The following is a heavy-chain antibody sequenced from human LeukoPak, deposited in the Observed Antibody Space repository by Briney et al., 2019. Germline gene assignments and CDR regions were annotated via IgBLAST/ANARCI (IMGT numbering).Heavy chain of an antibody. CDR1: GFTFSRHG. CDR3: ARDRAWNYFDY. CDR2: ISNDGSRK. D-gene: IGHD3-3*01. V-gene: IGHV3-30*03. Sequence: PGGSLRLSCAPSGFTFSRHGMHWVRQAPGKGRKWVAIISNDGSRKYYAHSVEGRFTISRDNSKNTLYLQMDSLRAKDTAVYYCARDRAWNYFDYWGQGTLVTVSS. J-gene: IGHJ4*02.